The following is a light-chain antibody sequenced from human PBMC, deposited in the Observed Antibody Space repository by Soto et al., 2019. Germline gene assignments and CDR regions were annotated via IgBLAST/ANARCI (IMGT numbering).Light chain of an antibody. V-gene: IGKV3-20*01. Sequence: EIVLTQSRGTLSLSPGERATLSFRASQSVSNNYLAWYQQKPGQAPRLLIYGASNRATGIPDRFSGSGSGTDFTLTISRLEPEDFATYYCQQSSSALITFGQGTRLEIK. CDR1: QSVSNNY. CDR2: GAS. J-gene: IGKJ5*01. CDR3: QQSSSALIT.